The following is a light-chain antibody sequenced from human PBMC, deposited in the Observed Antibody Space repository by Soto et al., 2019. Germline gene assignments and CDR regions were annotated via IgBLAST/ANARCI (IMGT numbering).Light chain of an antibody. CDR3: CSYTGSSTLYV. J-gene: IGLJ1*01. CDR1: SSDVGGYNY. V-gene: IGLV2-14*01. Sequence: QSALTQPGSVSGSPGQSITISCTGTSSDVGGYNYVSWYQQHPGKAPKLMIYEVSNRPSGVSNRFSGSKSGNTASLTISGLQAEDEADYYCCSYTGSSTLYVFGTGTKLTVL. CDR2: EVS.